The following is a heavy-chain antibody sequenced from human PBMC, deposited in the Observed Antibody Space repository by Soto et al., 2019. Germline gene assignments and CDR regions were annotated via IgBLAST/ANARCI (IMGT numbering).Heavy chain of an antibody. V-gene: IGHV3-33*01. CDR2: IWPDGTDK. J-gene: IGHJ4*02. CDR1: GFTFSGYV. Sequence: GGSLRLSYTASGFTFSGYVMHWVRQAPGKGLEWVAAIWPDGTDKYYADSVKGRFTISRDNSMNTLYLRMSSLRVEDTAVFYCARVTGIRGIINYWGQGTLVTVSS. D-gene: IGHD3-10*01. CDR3: ARVTGIRGIINY.